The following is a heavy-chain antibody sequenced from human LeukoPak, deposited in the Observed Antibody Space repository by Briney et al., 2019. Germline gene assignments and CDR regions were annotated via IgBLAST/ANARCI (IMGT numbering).Heavy chain of an antibody. V-gene: IGHV3-48*04. CDR3: ARGMFWSGHLYFDY. CDR2: ISSSSSTI. Sequence: GGSLRLSCAASGFTFSSYSMNWVRQAPGKGLEWVSYISSSSSTIYYADSVKGRFTISRDNAKNSLYLQMNSLRAEDTAVYYCARGMFWSGHLYFDYRGQGTLVTVPS. D-gene: IGHD3-3*01. CDR1: GFTFSSYS. J-gene: IGHJ4*02.